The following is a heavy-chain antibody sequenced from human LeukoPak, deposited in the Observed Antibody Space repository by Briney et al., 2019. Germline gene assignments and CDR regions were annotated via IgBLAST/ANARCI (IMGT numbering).Heavy chain of an antibody. CDR3: ARVVVGATSWFDP. CDR1: GGTFSSYA. D-gene: IGHD1-26*01. Sequence: ASVKVSRKASGGTFSSYAISWVRQAPGQGLEWMGGIIPIFGTANYAQKFQGRVTITADKSTSTAYMELSSLRSEDTAVYYCARVVVGATSWFDPWGQGTLVTVSS. CDR2: IIPIFGTA. V-gene: IGHV1-69*06. J-gene: IGHJ5*02.